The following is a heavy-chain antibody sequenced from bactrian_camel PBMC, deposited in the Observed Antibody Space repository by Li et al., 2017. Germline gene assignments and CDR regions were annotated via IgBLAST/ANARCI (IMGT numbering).Heavy chain of an antibody. D-gene: IGHD5*01. V-gene: IGHV3-1*01. CDR1: GFTFDETS. J-gene: IGHJ4*01. CDR3: VLGVSAST. CDR2: IKGDGSKT. Sequence: VQLVESGGGSVQPGGSLKLSCAASGFTFDETSMGWIRQAPGKGLEWVSAIKGDGSKTYYADSVKGRFTVSRDNAKNTLYLQMNSLKTEDTALYYCVLGVSASTWGQGTQVTVS.